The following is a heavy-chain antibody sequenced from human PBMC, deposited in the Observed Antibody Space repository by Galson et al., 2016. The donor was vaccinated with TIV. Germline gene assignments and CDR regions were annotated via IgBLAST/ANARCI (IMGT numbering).Heavy chain of an antibody. CDR1: GFTFSIFA. V-gene: IGHV3-23*01. CDR3: AKDTGSQPRNWFDP. CDR2: ISGGGGST. D-gene: IGHD7-27*01. Sequence: SLRLSCAASGFTFSIFAMTWVRQAPGLGLEWVSAISGGGGSTYYADSVKGRFTVPRDNSKNTPDLQMTSLRAEETAIYYCAKDTGSQPRNWFDPWGQGTLVTVSS. J-gene: IGHJ5*02.